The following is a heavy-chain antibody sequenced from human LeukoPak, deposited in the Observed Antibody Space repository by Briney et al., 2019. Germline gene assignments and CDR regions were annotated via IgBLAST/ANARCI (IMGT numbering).Heavy chain of an antibody. Sequence: SGGSLRLSCAASGFTFSSYAMSWVRQAPGKGLEWVSAISGSGGSTYYADSVKGRFTISRDNSKNTLYLQMNSLRAEDTAVYYCAKDHMSSGYDSPDYWGQGTLVTVSS. CDR3: AKDHMSSGYDSPDY. J-gene: IGHJ4*02. CDR1: GFTFSSYA. D-gene: IGHD5-12*01. CDR2: ISGSGGST. V-gene: IGHV3-23*01.